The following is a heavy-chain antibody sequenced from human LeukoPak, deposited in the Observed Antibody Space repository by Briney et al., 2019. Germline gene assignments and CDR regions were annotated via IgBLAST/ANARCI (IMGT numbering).Heavy chain of an antibody. CDR2: FDPEDGET. D-gene: IGHD3-16*02. CDR3: AKGSGYDYVWGSYRDDAFDI. J-gene: IGHJ3*02. Sequence: ASVKVSCKVSGYTLTELSMHWVRQAPGKGLEWMGGFDPEDGETIYAQKFQGRVTMTEDTSTDTAYMELSSLRSEDTAVYYCAKGSGYDYVWGSYRDDAFDIWGQGTMVTVSS. V-gene: IGHV1-24*01. CDR1: GYTLTELS.